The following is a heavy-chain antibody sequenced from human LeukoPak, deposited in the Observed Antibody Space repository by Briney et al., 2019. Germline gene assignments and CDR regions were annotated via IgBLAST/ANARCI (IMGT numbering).Heavy chain of an antibody. CDR2: IYYSGST. J-gene: IGHJ5*02. CDR3: ARVPRGDCSGGSCYYVWFDP. Sequence: SETLSLTCTVSGGSISSYYWSWIRQPPGKGLEWIGYIYYSGSTNYNPFLKSRVTISVDTSKNQFSLKLSSVTAADTAVYYCARVPRGDCSGGSCYYVWFDPWGQGTLVTVSS. V-gene: IGHV4-59*01. CDR1: GGSISSYY. D-gene: IGHD2-15*01.